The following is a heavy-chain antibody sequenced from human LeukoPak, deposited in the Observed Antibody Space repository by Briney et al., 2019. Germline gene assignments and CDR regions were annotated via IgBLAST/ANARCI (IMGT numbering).Heavy chain of an antibody. D-gene: IGHD6-13*01. Sequence: ASVKVSCKASGYTFTSYYMHWVRQAPGQGLEWMGIINPSGGSTSYAQKFQGRVTMTRDTSTSTVCMELSSLRSEDTAVYYCARDMGTAAATDYWGQGTLVTVSS. J-gene: IGHJ4*02. V-gene: IGHV1-46*01. CDR1: GYTFTSYY. CDR3: ARDMGTAAATDY. CDR2: INPSGGST.